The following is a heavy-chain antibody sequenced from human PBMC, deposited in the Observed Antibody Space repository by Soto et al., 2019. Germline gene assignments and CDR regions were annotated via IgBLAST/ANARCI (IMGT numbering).Heavy chain of an antibody. CDR1: GGSISNKY. CDR2: IYYTGGT. J-gene: IGHJ4*02. D-gene: IGHD4-4*01. CDR3: ARATVQRHFDS. Sequence: SETLSLTCIVSGGSISNKYWTWIRQPPGKGLEWIGSIYYTGGTTYHPSLTSRVAISLDTSTQRFSLRLNSVTAADTAVYFCARATVQRHFDSWGQGTLVTVSS. V-gene: IGHV4-59*01.